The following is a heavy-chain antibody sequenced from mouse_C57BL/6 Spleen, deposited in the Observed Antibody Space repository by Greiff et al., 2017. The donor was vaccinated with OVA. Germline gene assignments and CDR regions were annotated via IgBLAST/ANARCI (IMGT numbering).Heavy chain of an antibody. D-gene: IGHD2-4*01. J-gene: IGHJ3*01. CDR3: ARGRLGDYEGFAY. CDR1: GYTFTSYW. Sequence: VQLQQPGAELVMPGASVKLSCKASGYTFTSYWMHWVKQRPGQGLEWIGEIDPSDSYTNYNQKFKGKSTLTVDKSSSTAYMQLSSLTSEDSAVYYCARGRLGDYEGFAYWGQGTLVTVSA. V-gene: IGHV1-69*01. CDR2: IDPSDSYT.